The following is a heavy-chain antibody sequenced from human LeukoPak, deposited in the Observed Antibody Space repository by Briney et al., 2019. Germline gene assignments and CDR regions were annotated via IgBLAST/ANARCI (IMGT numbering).Heavy chain of an antibody. CDR3: AREFAIFGVATTYYFDY. Sequence: SETLSLTCTVSGGSISSYYWSWIRQPAGKGLEWIGRIYTSGSTNYNPSLKSRATMSVDTSKNQFSLKLSSVTAADTAVYYCAREFAIFGVATTYYFDYWGQGTLVTVSS. V-gene: IGHV4-4*07. CDR2: IYTSGST. D-gene: IGHD3-3*01. CDR1: GGSISSYY. J-gene: IGHJ4*02.